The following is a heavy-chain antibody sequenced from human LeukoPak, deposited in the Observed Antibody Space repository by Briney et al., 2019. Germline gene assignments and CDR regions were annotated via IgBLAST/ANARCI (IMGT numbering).Heavy chain of an antibody. CDR3: ARDARELWFGELTYPPNAFDI. V-gene: IGHV4-39*07. Sequence: SETLSLTCTVSGVSISSYYWGWIRQPPGKGLEWIGSIYYSGSTYYNPSLKSRVTISVDTSKNQFSLKLSSVTAADTAVYYCARDARELWFGELTYPPNAFDIWGQGTMVTVSS. D-gene: IGHD3-10*01. J-gene: IGHJ3*02. CDR2: IYYSGST. CDR1: GVSISSYY.